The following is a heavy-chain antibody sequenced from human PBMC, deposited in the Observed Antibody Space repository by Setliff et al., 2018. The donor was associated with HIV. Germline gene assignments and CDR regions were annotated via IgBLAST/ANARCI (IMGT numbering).Heavy chain of an antibody. Sequence: SETLSLTCTVSGGSISSGSYYWSWIRQPAGKGLEWIGHIYTSGSTNHNPSLKSRVTISVDTSKNQFSLKLSSVTAADTAVYYCARVGTRGYSGYAPLDFFDYWGQGTLVTVSS. CDR3: ARVGTRGYSGYAPLDFFDY. CDR2: IYTSGST. CDR1: GGSISSGSYY. D-gene: IGHD5-12*01. V-gene: IGHV4-61*09. J-gene: IGHJ4*02.